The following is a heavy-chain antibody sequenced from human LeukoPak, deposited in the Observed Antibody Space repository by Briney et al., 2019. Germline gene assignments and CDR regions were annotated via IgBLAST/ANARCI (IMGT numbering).Heavy chain of an antibody. D-gene: IGHD2-2*01. V-gene: IGHV3-48*01. CDR1: GFTFSSYS. J-gene: IGHJ4*02. CDR2: ISSSSSTI. Sequence: PGGSLRLSCAASGFTFSSYSMNWVRKAPGKGLEWVSYISSSSSTIYYADSVKGRFTISRDNAKNSLYLQMNSLRAEDTAVYYCARGLEIVVPAALGHWGQGTLVTVSS. CDR3: ARGLEIVVPAALGH.